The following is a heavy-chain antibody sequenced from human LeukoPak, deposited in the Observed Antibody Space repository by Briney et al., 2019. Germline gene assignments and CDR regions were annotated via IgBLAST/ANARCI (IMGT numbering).Heavy chain of an antibody. CDR1: GGSFSGYY. D-gene: IGHD6-19*01. J-gene: IGHJ5*02. CDR2: INHSGSI. V-gene: IGHV4-34*01. Sequence: PSETLSLTCAVYGGSFSGYYWSWIRQPPGKGLEWIGEINHSGSINYNPSLKSRVTISVDTSKNQFSLKLSSVTAADTAVYYCARGFLCSGWYRGNWFDPWGQGTLVTVSS. CDR3: ARGFLCSGWYRGNWFDP.